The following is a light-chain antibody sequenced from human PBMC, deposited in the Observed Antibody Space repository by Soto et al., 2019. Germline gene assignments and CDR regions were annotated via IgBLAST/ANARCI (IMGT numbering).Light chain of an antibody. V-gene: IGKV3-20*01. J-gene: IGKJ2*01. CDR2: GAS. Sequence: EIVLTQSPGTLSLSPGERATLSCRASESISNIYLAWYQQKPGQAPRLLIYGASSRATGIPDRFSGSGSGTDFTLTISRLEPEDCAVYYCQQYGISRYTFGQVTKLEIK. CDR3: QQYGISRYT. CDR1: ESISNIY.